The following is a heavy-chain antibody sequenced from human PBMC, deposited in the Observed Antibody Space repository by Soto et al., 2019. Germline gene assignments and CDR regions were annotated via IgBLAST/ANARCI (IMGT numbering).Heavy chain of an antibody. D-gene: IGHD6-6*01. Sequence: PSQTLSLTCALSGDSVSTNSNVWNWIRQSPSRGLEWLGRTYYRSEWYYDYASSVKSRISINPDTSKNQLSLQLSSVTPEDTAVYYCARQYSSSSFYYGMDVWGRGTTVTVSS. CDR3: ARQYSSSSFYYGMDV. CDR2: TYYRSEWYY. CDR1: GDSVSTNSNV. V-gene: IGHV6-1*01. J-gene: IGHJ6*02.